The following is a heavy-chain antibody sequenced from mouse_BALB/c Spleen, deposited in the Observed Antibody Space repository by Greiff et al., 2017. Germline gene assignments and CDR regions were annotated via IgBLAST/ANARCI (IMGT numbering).Heavy chain of an antibody. J-gene: IGHJ4*01. CDR3: ARSRNWDRAMDY. V-gene: IGHV5-17*02. D-gene: IGHD4-1*01. Sequence: EVMLVESGGGLVQPGGSRKLSCAASGFTFSSFGMHWVRQAPEKGLEWVAYISSGSSTIYYADTVKGRFTISRDNPKNTLFLQMTSLRSEDTAMYYCARSRNWDRAMDYWGQGTSVTVSS. CDR2: ISSGSSTI. CDR1: GFTFSSFG.